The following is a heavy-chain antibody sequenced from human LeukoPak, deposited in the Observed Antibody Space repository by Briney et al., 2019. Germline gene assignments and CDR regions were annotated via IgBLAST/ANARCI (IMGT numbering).Heavy chain of an antibody. V-gene: IGHV3-30*03. CDR3: AREYCGGDCYSGKGDDALDI. Sequence: PGGSLRLSCAASGFTFSSYVMHWVRQAPGKGLEWVAIISSDGSNKYYADSVKGRFTISRDNSKNTLYLQMNSLRAEDTAVYYCAREYCGGDCYSGKGDDALDIWGQGTMLTVSS. J-gene: IGHJ3*02. CDR2: ISSDGSNK. CDR1: GFTFSSYV. D-gene: IGHD2-21*02.